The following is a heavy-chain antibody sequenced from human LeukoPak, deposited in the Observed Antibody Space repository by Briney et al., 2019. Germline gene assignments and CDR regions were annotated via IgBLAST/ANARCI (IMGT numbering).Heavy chain of an antibody. CDR3: VRGLNSFDV. CDR1: GFSLSDHL. J-gene: IGHJ3*01. Sequence: GGSLRLSCAASGFSLSDHLMDWVRQAPGKGLEWVGRSKRKSDRYIAEYAASVKGRFIISRGDSKNSMYLQMNSLKLEDTALYYCVRGLNSFDVWGQGTMITVSS. D-gene: IGHD1-7*01. CDR2: SKRKSDRYIA. V-gene: IGHV3-72*01.